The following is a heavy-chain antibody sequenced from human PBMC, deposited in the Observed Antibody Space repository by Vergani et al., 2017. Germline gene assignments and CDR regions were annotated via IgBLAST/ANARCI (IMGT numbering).Heavy chain of an antibody. Sequence: QVQLVESGGGVVQPGRSLRLSCAASGFRFSSYGMNWVRQAPGKGLEWVAVIWYDGSNKYYADSVKGRFTISRDNSQNTVNLQMNSLRVDDTAVYYCAREVPGYKNRPRDVWGKGTTVTVSS. CDR2: IWYDGSNK. CDR3: AREVPGYKNRPRDV. CDR1: GFRFSSYG. J-gene: IGHJ6*04. V-gene: IGHV3-33*01. D-gene: IGHD2-2*01.